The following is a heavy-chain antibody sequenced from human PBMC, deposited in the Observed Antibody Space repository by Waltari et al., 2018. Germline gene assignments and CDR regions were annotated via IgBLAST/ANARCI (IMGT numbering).Heavy chain of an antibody. J-gene: IGHJ6*02. Sequence: EVQLVESGGGLVQPGGSLRLSCAASGFTFSRYEMNWVRQAPGKGLGWVSYISSSGSTIYYADSVKGRFTISRDNAKNSLYLQMNSLRAEDTAVYYCARGFGMDSSSWLYYYYYGMDVWGQGTTVTVSS. CDR2: ISSSGSTI. D-gene: IGHD6-13*01. CDR3: ARGFGMDSSSWLYYYYYGMDV. CDR1: GFTFSRYE. V-gene: IGHV3-48*03.